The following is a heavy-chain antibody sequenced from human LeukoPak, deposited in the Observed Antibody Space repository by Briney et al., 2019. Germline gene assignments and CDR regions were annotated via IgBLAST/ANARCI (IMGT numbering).Heavy chain of an antibody. CDR1: GGSFSGYY. CDR3: ARGVCSSTSCYTYYYGMDV. CDR2: INHSGST. D-gene: IGHD2-2*02. Sequence: SETLSLTCAVYGGSFSGYYWSWIRQPPGEGLEWIGEINHSGSTNYNPSLKSRVTISVDTSKNQLSLKLSSVTAADTAVYYCARGVCSSTSCYTYYYGMDVWGQGTTVTVSS. V-gene: IGHV4-34*01. J-gene: IGHJ6*02.